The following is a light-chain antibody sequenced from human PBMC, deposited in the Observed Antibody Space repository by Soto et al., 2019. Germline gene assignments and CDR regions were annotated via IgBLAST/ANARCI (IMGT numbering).Light chain of an antibody. CDR1: SSHIGAGYD. V-gene: IGLV1-40*01. Sequence: QAVVTQPPSVSGAPGQRVTISCTGSSSHIGAGYDVHWYQQLPGTAPKLLIYGNSNRPSGVPDRFSGSKSGTSASLAITGLQAEDEADYYCQSYDSSLSGSRVFGTGTNVTVL. CDR3: QSYDSSLSGSRV. CDR2: GNS. J-gene: IGLJ1*01.